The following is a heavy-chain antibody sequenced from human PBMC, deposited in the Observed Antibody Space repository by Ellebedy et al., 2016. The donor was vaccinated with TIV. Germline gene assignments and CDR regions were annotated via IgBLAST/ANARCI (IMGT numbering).Heavy chain of an antibody. CDR2: IFSAADGGET. CDR1: GFTFSSSA. Sequence: PGGSLRLSCAASGFTFSSSAMSWVRQAPGKGLEWVSVIFSAADGGETHNADSVKGRFTISRDSSKNTLYLQMNSLGVDDTAVYYCVTWGQSYGRWGQGSLVTISS. CDR3: VTWGQSYGR. V-gene: IGHV3-23*03. J-gene: IGHJ4*02. D-gene: IGHD3-16*01.